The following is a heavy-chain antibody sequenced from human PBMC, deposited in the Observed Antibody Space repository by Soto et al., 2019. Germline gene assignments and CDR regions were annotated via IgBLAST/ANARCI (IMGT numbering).Heavy chain of an antibody. D-gene: IGHD3-22*01. CDR1: GFTFSSYW. CDR2: INSDGSST. V-gene: IGHV3-74*01. J-gene: IGHJ4*02. CDR3: ARSMGYDGGAYFYY. Sequence: GGSLRLSCVASGFTFSSYWMHWVRQAPGKGLVWVSRINSDGSSTLYVDSVKGRFTVSRDNTKNTLYLQMNSLRAEDTAVYYCARSMGYDGGAYFYYWGQGTLVTVSS.